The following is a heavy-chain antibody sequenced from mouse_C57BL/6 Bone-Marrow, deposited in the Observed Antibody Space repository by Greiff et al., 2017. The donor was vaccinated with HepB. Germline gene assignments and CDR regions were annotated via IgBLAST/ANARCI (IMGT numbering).Heavy chain of an antibody. J-gene: IGHJ1*03. CDR1: GYTFTDYY. Sequence: EVHLVESGPVLVKPGASVKMSCKASGYTFTDYYMNWVKQSHGKSLEWIGVINPYNGGTSYNQKFKGKATLTVDKSSSTAYMELNSLTSEDSAVYYCARGGSHWYFDVWGTGTTVTVSS. CDR2: INPYNGGT. D-gene: IGHD1-1*02. CDR3: ARGGSHWYFDV. V-gene: IGHV1-19*01.